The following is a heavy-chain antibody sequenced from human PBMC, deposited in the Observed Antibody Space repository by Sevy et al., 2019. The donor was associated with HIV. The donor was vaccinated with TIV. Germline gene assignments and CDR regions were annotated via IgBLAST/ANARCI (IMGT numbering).Heavy chain of an antibody. CDR2: ISNSGTAM. Sequence: GGSLRLSCAASGFTFSSYEMNWVRQAPGKGLEWISYISNSGTAMYYSDSVRGRFTISRDNPRRSLYLQMNSLRAEDTAVYYCARDLPPSATTVPHFDCWGQRTLVTASS. CDR3: ARDLPPSATTVPHFDC. CDR1: GFTFSSYE. D-gene: IGHD4-17*01. J-gene: IGHJ4*02. V-gene: IGHV3-48*03.